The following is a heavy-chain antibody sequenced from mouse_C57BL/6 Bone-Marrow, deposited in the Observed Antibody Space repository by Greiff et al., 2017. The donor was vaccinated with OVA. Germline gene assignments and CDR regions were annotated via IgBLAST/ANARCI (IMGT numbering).Heavy chain of an antibody. CDR2: ISSGSSTI. V-gene: IGHV5-17*01. CDR3: AGTSYAVDY. J-gene: IGHJ4*01. CDR1: GFTFSDYG. Sequence: EVQLVESGGGLVKPGGSLKLSCAASGFTFSDYGMHWVRQAPEKGLEWVAYISSGSSTIYYADTVKGRFPISRDHAKNTLFLQMTRLRSEDTAMEYCAGTSYAVDYWGQGTAVTVSS.